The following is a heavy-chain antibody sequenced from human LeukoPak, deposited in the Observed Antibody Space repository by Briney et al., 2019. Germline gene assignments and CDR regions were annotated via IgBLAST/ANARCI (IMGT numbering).Heavy chain of an antibody. CDR3: ARKEGITFGGVIVG. CDR2: IYTSGST. Sequence: PSQTLSLTCTVSGGSISSGSYYWSWIRQPAGKGLEWIGRIYTSGSTNYNPSLKSRVTISVDTSKNQFSLKLSSVTAADTAVYYCARKEGITFGGVIVGWGQGTLVTVSS. CDR1: GGSISSGSYY. J-gene: IGHJ4*02. D-gene: IGHD3-16*02. V-gene: IGHV4-61*02.